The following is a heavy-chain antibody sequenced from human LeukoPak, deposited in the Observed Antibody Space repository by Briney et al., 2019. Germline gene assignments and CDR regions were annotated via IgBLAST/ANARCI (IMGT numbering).Heavy chain of an antibody. CDR3: ARDIYYDSSGYYGSVY. Sequence: GGSLRLSCAASGFTVSSNYMSWVRQAPGKGLEWVSVIYSGGSTYYADSVKGRFTISRDNSKNTLYLQMNSLRAEDTAVYYCARDIYYDSSGYYGSVYWGQGTLVTVSS. D-gene: IGHD3-22*01. J-gene: IGHJ4*02. CDR1: GFTVSSNY. V-gene: IGHV3-66*01. CDR2: IYSGGST.